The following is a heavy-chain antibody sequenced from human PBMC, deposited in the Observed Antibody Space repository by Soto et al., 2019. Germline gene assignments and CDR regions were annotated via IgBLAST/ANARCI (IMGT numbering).Heavy chain of an antibody. CDR1: GGSLSPYY. CDR3: ARYCNNSDCRHLYYFDY. V-gene: IGHV4-59*01. Sequence: PSETLSLTCAVSGGSLSPYYWSWIRQPPGKKLEWIGYAYSLGRPNYNPSLKRRVTMSLDTSKNQFSLELTSVTAADTAVYYCARYCNNSDCRHLYYFDYWGLGTLVTVS. CDR2: AYSLGRP. D-gene: IGHD2-8*01. J-gene: IGHJ4*02.